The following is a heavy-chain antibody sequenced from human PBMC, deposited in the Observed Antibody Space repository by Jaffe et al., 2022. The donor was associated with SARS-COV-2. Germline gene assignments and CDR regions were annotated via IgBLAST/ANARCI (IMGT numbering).Heavy chain of an antibody. CDR1: GFTFSSYA. J-gene: IGHJ1*01. V-gene: IGHV3-30*04. Sequence: QVQLVESGGGVVQPGRSLGLSCEASGFTFSSYAVHWVRQAPGKGLEWVAVISYDGSKKYYADSVKGRFSISRDNSKNTLFLQMNSLRAEDTAVYYCARDLMEATRRGYFQHWGQGTLVTVSS. CDR2: ISYDGSKK. CDR3: ARDLMEATRRGYFQH. D-gene: IGHD1-26*01.